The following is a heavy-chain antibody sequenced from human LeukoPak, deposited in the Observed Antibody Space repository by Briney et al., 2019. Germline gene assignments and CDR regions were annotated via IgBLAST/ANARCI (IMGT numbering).Heavy chain of an antibody. D-gene: IGHD3-22*01. CDR2: INHSGST. Sequence: SETLSLTCAVYGGSFSGYYWSWIRQPPGKGLEWIGEINHSGSTNYNPSLKSRVTISVDTSENQFSLKLSSVTAADTAVYYCARAGYYDSSGYQGIDYWGQGTLVTVSS. CDR3: ARAGYYDSSGYQGIDY. CDR1: GGSFSGYY. J-gene: IGHJ4*02. V-gene: IGHV4-34*01.